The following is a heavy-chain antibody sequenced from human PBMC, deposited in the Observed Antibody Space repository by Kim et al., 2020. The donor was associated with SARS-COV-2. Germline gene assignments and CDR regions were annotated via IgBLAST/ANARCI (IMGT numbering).Heavy chain of an antibody. V-gene: IGHV4-30-2*05. J-gene: IGHJ3*02. Sequence: SLKWRVTISVEPSKNQFSLKLSSVTAADTAVYYCARDRSATVTFSDAFDIWGQGTMVTVSS. D-gene: IGHD4-17*01. CDR3: ARDRSATVTFSDAFDI.